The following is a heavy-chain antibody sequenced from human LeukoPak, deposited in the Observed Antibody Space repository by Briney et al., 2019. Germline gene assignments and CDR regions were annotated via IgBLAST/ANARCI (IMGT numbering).Heavy chain of an antibody. CDR3: AREGSLYDSGNYYLSWFDP. V-gene: IGHV1-24*01. J-gene: IGHJ5*02. D-gene: IGHD3-22*01. CDR2: FDPEDGET. Sequence: ASVKVSCKVSGYTLTELSMHWVRQAPGKGLEWMGGFDPEDGETIYAQKFQGRVTMTEDTSTDTAYMELSSLRSDDTAVYYCAREGSLYDSGNYYLSWFDPWGQGTLVTVSS. CDR1: GYTLTELS.